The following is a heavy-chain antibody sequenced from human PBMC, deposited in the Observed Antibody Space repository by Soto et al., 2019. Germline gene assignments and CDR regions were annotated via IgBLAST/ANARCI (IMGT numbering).Heavy chain of an antibody. CDR2: IYYSGST. V-gene: IGHV4-59*01. J-gene: IGHJ4*02. CDR3: ARDLVMGEAAG. CDR1: DGSSSDYD. Sequence: TMPLTCPVADGSSSDYDGSWFRQPPGKGLEWIGYIYYSGSTNYNPSLKSRVTISVDTSKNQFSLKLSSVTAADTAVYYCARDLVMGEAAGWGQGTLVTVS. D-gene: IGHD6-13*01.